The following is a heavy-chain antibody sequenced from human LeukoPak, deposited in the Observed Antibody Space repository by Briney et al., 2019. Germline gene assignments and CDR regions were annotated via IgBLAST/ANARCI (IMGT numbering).Heavy chain of an antibody. CDR3: ARSVPDYTRFDY. CDR1: GFTFSDYA. J-gene: IGHJ4*02. Sequence: GGSLRLSCVASGFTFSDYAMNWVRQAPGKGLEWVSTFKTKYSQVYYAESVRGRFTISTDNSEKTVYLQMNSLRAEDTALYYCARSVPDYTRFDYWGQGALVTVSS. V-gene: IGHV3-23*05. CDR2: FKTKYSQV. D-gene: IGHD4-11*01.